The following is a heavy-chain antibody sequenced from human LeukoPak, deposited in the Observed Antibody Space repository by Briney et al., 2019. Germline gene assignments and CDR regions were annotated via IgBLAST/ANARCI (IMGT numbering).Heavy chain of an antibody. CDR1: GFTFDDYG. V-gene: IGHV3-20*04. D-gene: IGHD2-15*01. J-gene: IGHJ4*02. CDR3: ARSSDGSWDY. CDR2: INWNGGST. Sequence: GGSLRLSCAASGFTFDDYGMSWVRQAPGKGLEWVSGINWNGGSTGYADSVKGRFTISRDTSENTLYLQMNSLRAEDTAVYYCARSSDGSWDYWGQGALVTVSS.